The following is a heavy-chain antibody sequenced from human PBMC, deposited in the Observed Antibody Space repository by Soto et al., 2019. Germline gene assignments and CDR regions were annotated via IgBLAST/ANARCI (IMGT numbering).Heavy chain of an antibody. CDR1: GGSISSYY. J-gene: IGHJ4*02. V-gene: IGHV4-59*08. Sequence: SETLSLTCTVSGGSISSYYWTWIRQPPGKGLEWIGFIYNSGSTHYNPSLRSRDTISVDTSKNQFSLKMRSVTAADTAVYYCASMGYHYGSGSYPLDYWGQGTLVTVS. CDR3: ASMGYHYGSGSYPLDY. D-gene: IGHD3-10*01. CDR2: IYNSGST.